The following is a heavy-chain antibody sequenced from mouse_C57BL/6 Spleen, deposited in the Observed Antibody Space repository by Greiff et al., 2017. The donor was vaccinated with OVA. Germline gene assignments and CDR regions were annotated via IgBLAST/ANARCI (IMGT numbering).Heavy chain of an antibody. J-gene: IGHJ1*03. Sequence: VQLQQSGPGLVQPSQSLSITCTVSGFSLTSYGVHWVRQPPGKGLEWLGVIWSGGSTDYNAAFISRLSISKDNSKSQVFFKMNRLQADDTAIYYFAKNSNYGSSLYWYFDVWGTGTTVTVSS. V-gene: IGHV2-4*01. D-gene: IGHD1-1*01. CDR2: IWSGGST. CDR3: AKNSNYGSSLYWYFDV. CDR1: GFSLTSYG.